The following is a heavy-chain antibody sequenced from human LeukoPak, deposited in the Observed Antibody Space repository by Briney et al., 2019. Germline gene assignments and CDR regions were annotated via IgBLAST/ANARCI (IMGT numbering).Heavy chain of an antibody. J-gene: IGHJ4*02. CDR3: AHRRYDLFDY. CDR2: IYWDDDK. Sequence: SGPTLVNLTQTLTLTCTFSGFSLTTSGVGVGWIRQPPGKALEWLALIYWDDDKRFSPSLKSRLTLTKDTSKNQVVLTMVNMGPVDTATYYCAHRRYDLFDYWGQGILVTVSS. D-gene: IGHD5-12*01. CDR1: GFSLTTSGVG. V-gene: IGHV2-5*02.